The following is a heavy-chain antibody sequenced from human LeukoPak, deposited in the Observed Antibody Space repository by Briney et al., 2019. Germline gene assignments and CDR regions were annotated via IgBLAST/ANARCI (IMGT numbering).Heavy chain of an antibody. Sequence: PSETLSLTCAVSGGSISSGGYSWSWIRQPPGKGLEWIGYIYHSGSTYYNPSLKSRVTISVDRSKNQFSLKLSSVTAADTAVYYCARDSLQLLIDYWGQGTLVTVSS. CDR3: ARDSLQLLIDY. D-gene: IGHD2-2*01. V-gene: IGHV4-30-2*01. CDR2: IYHSGST. J-gene: IGHJ4*02. CDR1: GGSISSGGYS.